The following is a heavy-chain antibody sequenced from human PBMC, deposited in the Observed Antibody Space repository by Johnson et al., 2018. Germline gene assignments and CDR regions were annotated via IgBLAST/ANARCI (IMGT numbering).Heavy chain of an antibody. V-gene: IGHV3-23*04. CDR3: AKGGVVVVTNYYYGMDV. CDR1: GFTFSSYA. Sequence: VQLVQSGGGVVQPGRSLRLSCAASGFTFSSYAMSWVRQAPGKGLEWVSAISGSGGSTYYADSVKGRFTISRDNSKNTLYLQMNSLRAEDTAVYYCAKGGVVVVTNYYYGMDVWGQGTTVTVSS. CDR2: ISGSGGST. D-gene: IGHD3-22*01. J-gene: IGHJ6*02.